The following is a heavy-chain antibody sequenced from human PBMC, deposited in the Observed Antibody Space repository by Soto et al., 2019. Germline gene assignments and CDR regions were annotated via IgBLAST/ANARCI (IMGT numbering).Heavy chain of an antibody. V-gene: IGHV3-23*01. Sequence: EVQLLESGGGLVQPGESLRLSCAASGFTFSTFAMSWVRQAPGKGLEWVSSISGSGTNTYFAESVRGQFTISRDNAKGTLFLQMNSLSAEATPVYYCPKCATVGGSCYFAPWGPGTLVTVSS. J-gene: IGHJ5*02. CDR1: GFTFSTFA. D-gene: IGHD6-19*01. CDR2: ISGSGTNT. CDR3: PKCATVGGSCYFAP.